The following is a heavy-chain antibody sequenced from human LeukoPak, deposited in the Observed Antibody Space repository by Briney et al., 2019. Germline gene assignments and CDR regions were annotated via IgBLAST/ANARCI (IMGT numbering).Heavy chain of an antibody. Sequence: PSETLSLTCTVSGDSFSSNYWSWIRQPAGKTLEWIGRIYTSGSTNYNPSLKRRITMSVDTSNNRLSLKLRSVTAADTAVYYCARIHRRADSSGYYYEDWYFDLWGRGTLVTVSS. J-gene: IGHJ2*01. V-gene: IGHV4-4*07. CDR1: GDSFSSNY. D-gene: IGHD3-22*01. CDR2: IYTSGST. CDR3: ARIHRRADSSGYYYEDWYFDL.